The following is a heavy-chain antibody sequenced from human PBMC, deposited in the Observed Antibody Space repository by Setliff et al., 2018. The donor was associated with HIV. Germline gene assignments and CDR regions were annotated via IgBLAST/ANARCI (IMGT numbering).Heavy chain of an antibody. Sequence: PSETLSLTCTVSGASFTTHYWSLIRQPPGKGLEWIGCISTSGSTNYNPSLKSRVTLAIDMSKNQFSRKMSSVTAADTAVYYCTRLAGDYADYWGQGTLVTVSS. CDR3: TRLAGDYADY. V-gene: IGHV4-4*09. CDR1: GASFTTHY. D-gene: IGHD4-17*01. CDR2: ISTSGST. J-gene: IGHJ4*02.